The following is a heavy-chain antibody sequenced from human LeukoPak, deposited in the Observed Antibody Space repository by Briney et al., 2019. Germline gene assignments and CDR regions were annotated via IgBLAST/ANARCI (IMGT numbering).Heavy chain of an antibody. J-gene: IGHJ4*02. CDR1: GFTFSTYS. Sequence: GGSLRLSCAASGFTFSTYSMNWVRQAPGKGLEWVSSISSSSSYIYYADSVKGRFTISRDNAKKSVYLQMNSLRDEDTAVYYCARGGSGYSYGKIDSWGQGILVTVSS. D-gene: IGHD5-18*01. CDR2: ISSSSSYI. V-gene: IGHV3-21*01. CDR3: ARGGSGYSYGKIDS.